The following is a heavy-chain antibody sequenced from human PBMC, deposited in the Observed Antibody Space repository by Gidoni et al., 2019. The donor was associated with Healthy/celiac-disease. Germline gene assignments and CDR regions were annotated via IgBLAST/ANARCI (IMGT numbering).Heavy chain of an antibody. J-gene: IGHJ4*02. V-gene: IGHV4-34*01. CDR3: ASGKRYCTNGVCSQNFDY. CDR1: GGSFSGYY. CDR2: INHSGST. D-gene: IGHD2-8*01. Sequence: QVQLQQWGAGLLKPSETLSLTCAVYGGSFSGYYWSWIRQPPGKGLEGIGEINHSGSTNYNPSLKSRVTISVDTSKNQFSLKLSSGTAADTAVYYCASGKRYCTNGVCSQNFDYWGQGTLVTVSS.